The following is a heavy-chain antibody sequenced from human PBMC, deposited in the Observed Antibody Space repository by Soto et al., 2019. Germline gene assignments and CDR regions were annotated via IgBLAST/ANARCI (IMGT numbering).Heavy chain of an antibody. CDR3: ARVGGDDYGELFDY. J-gene: IGHJ4*02. D-gene: IGHD4-17*01. Sequence: ASVKVSCKGSGYTFTSYYMHWVRQAPGQGLEWMGIINPSGGSTSYAQKFQGRVTTTRDTSTSTVYMELSSLRSEDTALYYCARVGGDDYGELFDYWGQGTLVTVSS. CDR1: GYTFTSYY. V-gene: IGHV1-46*03. CDR2: INPSGGST.